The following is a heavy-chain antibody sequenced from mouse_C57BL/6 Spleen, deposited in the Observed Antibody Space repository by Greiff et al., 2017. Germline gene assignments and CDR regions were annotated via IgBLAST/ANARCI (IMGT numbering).Heavy chain of an antibody. Sequence: QVQLQQSGAELAKPGASVKLSCKASGYTFTSYWMHWVKQRPGQGLEWIGYINPSSGYTKYNQKFKDKATLTADKSSSTAYMQLNSLTYEDAAVDYCARGGGLRQDAMDYWGQGTSVTVSS. CDR3: ARGGGLRQDAMDY. CDR2: INPSSGYT. V-gene: IGHV1-7*01. D-gene: IGHD2-4*01. CDR1: GYTFTSYW. J-gene: IGHJ4*01.